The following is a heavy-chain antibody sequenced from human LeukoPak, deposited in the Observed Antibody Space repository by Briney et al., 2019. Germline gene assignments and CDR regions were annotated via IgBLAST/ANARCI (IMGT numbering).Heavy chain of an antibody. CDR1: GGSISSYY. Sequence: SETLSLTCTVSGGSISSYYWSWTRQPPGKGLEWIGYIYYSGSTNYNPSLKSRVTISLDKSKNQFSLKLSSVTAADTAVYYCARVSGYSYGYPFDYWGQGTLVTVSS. J-gene: IGHJ4*02. CDR3: ARVSGYSYGYPFDY. D-gene: IGHD5-18*01. V-gene: IGHV4-59*01. CDR2: IYYSGST.